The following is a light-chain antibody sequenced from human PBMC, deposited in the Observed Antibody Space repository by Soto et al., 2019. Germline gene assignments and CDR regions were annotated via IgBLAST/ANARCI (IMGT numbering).Light chain of an antibody. J-gene: IGLJ2*01. CDR3: QTWDSSVI. CDR2: EDT. CDR1: NLGNKY. Sequence: SYELTQPPSVSVSPGQTASITCSGDNLGNKYACWYQQKPGKSPVLVIYEDTKRPSGIPERFSGSNSGHTATLTITGTQAMDEADYYCQTWDSSVIFGGGTKLTVL. V-gene: IGLV3-1*01.